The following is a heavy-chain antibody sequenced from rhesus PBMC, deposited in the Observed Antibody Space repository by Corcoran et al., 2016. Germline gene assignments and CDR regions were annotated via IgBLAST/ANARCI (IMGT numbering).Heavy chain of an antibody. CDR3: ARGWGTVTVFDF. D-gene: IGHD4-23*01. CDR2: IDPSDSDT. V-gene: IGHV5-2*01. CDR1: GYSFTNYW. J-gene: IGHJ3*01. Sequence: EVQLVQSGAEVKRPGESLKISCKTSGYSFTNYWISWVRQIPGKGLEWMVSIDPSDSDTRYTPSFQGQVTISADNSISTAYLQWSSLKASDTATYYCARGWGTVTVFDFWGQGLRVTVSS.